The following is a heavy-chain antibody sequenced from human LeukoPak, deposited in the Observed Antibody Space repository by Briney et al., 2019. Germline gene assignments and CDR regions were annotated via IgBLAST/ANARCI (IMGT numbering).Heavy chain of an antibody. J-gene: IGHJ5*02. V-gene: IGHV3-30*02. D-gene: IGHD1-1*01. CDR2: IMYDGSIK. Sequence: GGSLRLSCAASGFTFTNFGMHWVRQAPGKGLDWVAFIMYDGSIKFYADSVLGRFTISRDNSKDTLDLQMNSLRTEDTAVYYCVKESLEGDTWGQGTLVTVSS. CDR1: GFTFTNFG. CDR3: VKESLEGDT.